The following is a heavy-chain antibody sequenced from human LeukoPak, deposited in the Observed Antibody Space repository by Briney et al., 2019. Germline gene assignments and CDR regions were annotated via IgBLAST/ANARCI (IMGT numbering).Heavy chain of an antibody. CDR3: ARDSDYYYYGMDV. Sequence: ASVKVSCEASGYTFTGYYMHWVRQAPGQGLEWMGWINPNSGGTNYAQKFQGRVTMTRDTSISTAYMELSRLRSDDTAVYYCARDSDYYYYGMDVWGQGTTVTVSS. CDR2: INPNSGGT. CDR1: GYTFTGYY. V-gene: IGHV1-2*02. J-gene: IGHJ6*02.